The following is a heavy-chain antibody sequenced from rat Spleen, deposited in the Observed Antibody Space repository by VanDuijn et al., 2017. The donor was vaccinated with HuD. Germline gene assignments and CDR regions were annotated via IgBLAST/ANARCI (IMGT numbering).Heavy chain of an antibody. J-gene: IGHJ2*01. CDR3: ARPRYWYFDY. Sequence: EVQLVESGGGFVQSGGSLKISCVASGFTFTDYAMAWVRQAPKKGLEWVATIIFDGTRTYYRDSVRGRFTFSRDNAENTLYLQMDSLKSEDTATYYCARPRYWYFDYWGQGVMVIVSS. CDR1: GFTFTDYA. CDR2: IIFDGTRT. D-gene: IGHD4-2*01. V-gene: IGHV5-17*01.